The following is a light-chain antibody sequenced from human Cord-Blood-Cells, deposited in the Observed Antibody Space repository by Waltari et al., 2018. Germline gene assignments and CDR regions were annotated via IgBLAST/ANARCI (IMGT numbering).Light chain of an antibody. CDR1: SSDVGGYNY. Sequence: QSALTQPASVSGSPGQSITISCTGTSSDVGGYNYVSWDQQHPGKAPKLMIYDVSKRPSGVSNRFSGSKSGNTASLTISGLRAEDEADYYCSSYTSSSTWVFGGGTKLTVL. CDR2: DVS. J-gene: IGLJ3*02. V-gene: IGLV2-14*01. CDR3: SSYTSSSTWV.